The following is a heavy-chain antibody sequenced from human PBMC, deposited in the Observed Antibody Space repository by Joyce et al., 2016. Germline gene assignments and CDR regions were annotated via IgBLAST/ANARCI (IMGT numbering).Heavy chain of an antibody. D-gene: IGHD1-26*01. Sequence: QVNLVQSGAEVKKPGASVKVSCKASGYTFNNYAISWVRQAPGQGLDWMGWIGVSNGNTNSAKNVQGRITMTIDPPTTTAYLGLESLRSDDTAVYYCVRDSGPRPEFDFWGQGTQVTVSS. CDR3: VRDSGPRPEFDF. CDR2: IGVSNGNT. J-gene: IGHJ4*02. CDR1: GYTFNNYA. V-gene: IGHV1-18*04.